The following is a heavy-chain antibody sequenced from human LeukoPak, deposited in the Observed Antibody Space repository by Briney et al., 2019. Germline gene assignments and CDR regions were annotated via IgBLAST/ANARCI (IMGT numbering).Heavy chain of an antibody. CDR3: ARDRGGSYPTSYYYGMDV. D-gene: IGHD1-26*01. CDR1: GFTFSSYA. Sequence: GGSLRLSCAASGFTFSSYAMHWVRQAPGKGLEWVAVISYDGSNKYYADPVKGRFTISRDNSKNTLYLQVNSLRAEDTAVYYCARDRGGSYPTSYYYGMDVWGQGTTVTVSS. CDR2: ISYDGSNK. J-gene: IGHJ6*02. V-gene: IGHV3-30-3*01.